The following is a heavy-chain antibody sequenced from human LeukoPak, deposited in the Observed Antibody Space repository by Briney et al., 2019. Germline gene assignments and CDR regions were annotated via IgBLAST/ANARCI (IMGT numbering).Heavy chain of an antibody. Sequence: GEPLKISCKDSEYSFTSSWIGWVRQMPGKGLEWMGIIYPGDSDTRYSPSFQGQVTISADKSISTAYLQWSSLKASDTAMYYCARHAVRDGYNRHNDYWGQGTLVTVSS. CDR2: IYPGDSDT. CDR1: EYSFTSSW. J-gene: IGHJ4*02. CDR3: ARHAVRDGYNRHNDY. D-gene: IGHD5-24*01. V-gene: IGHV5-51*01.